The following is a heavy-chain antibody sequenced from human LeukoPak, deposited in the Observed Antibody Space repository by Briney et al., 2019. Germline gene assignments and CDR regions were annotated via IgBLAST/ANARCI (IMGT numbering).Heavy chain of an antibody. D-gene: IGHD2-8*01. CDR1: GDSISPYY. J-gene: IGHJ4*02. V-gene: IGHV4-59*01. Sequence: SETLSLTCTVSGDSISPYYWSWIRQPPGKGLEWIGYVYYSGSTNYNPSLNSRVTISLDTSKKQFSLKLSSVTAADTAVYYCARGRQMVGYWGQGTLVTVSS. CDR3: ARGRQMVGY. CDR2: VYYSGST.